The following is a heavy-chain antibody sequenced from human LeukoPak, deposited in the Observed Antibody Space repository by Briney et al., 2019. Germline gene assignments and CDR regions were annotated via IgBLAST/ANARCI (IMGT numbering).Heavy chain of an antibody. J-gene: IGHJ4*02. V-gene: IGHV1-2*02. D-gene: IGHD3-22*01. CDR1: GYTFTGYY. CDR3: AGSNQYYYDSSGSLTPYYFDY. Sequence: ASVKVSCKASGYTFTGYYMHWVRQAPGQGLEWMGWINPNSGGTNYAQKFQGRVTMTRDTSISTAYMELSRPRSDDTAVYYCAGSNQYYYDSSGSLTPYYFDYWGQGTLVTVSS. CDR2: INPNSGGT.